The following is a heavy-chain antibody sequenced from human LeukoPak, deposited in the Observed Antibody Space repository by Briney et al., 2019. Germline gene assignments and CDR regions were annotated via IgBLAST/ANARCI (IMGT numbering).Heavy chain of an antibody. Sequence: ASVKVSCKASGYIFIDYEINWVRQASGQGLEWMGWMNTKSGATGYEQKFQGRATLTRDSSISTVYMELSSLRSEDTALYYCTRGRYMDVWGKGTTVTVSS. CDR3: TRGRYMDV. CDR2: MNTKSGAT. CDR1: GYIFIDYE. V-gene: IGHV1-8*03. J-gene: IGHJ6*03.